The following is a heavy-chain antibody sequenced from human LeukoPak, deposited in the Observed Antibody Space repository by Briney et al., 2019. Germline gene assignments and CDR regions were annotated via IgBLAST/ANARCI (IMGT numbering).Heavy chain of an antibody. D-gene: IGHD3-3*01. CDR2: ISNDGSRK. V-gene: IGHV3-30*03. Sequence: GGSLRLSCAPSGFTFSRHGMHWVRQAPGKGLEWVAIISNDGSRKYYAHYVEGRFAISRDNSKNTLYLQMDSLRAEDTAVYYCVRDRAWNYFDYWGQGTLVTVSS. CDR1: GFTFSRHG. J-gene: IGHJ4*02. CDR3: VRDRAWNYFDY.